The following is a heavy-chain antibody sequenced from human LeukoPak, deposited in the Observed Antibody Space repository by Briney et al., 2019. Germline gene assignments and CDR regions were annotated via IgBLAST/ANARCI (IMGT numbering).Heavy chain of an antibody. CDR3: ARGHRSLSGSTSDFDY. V-gene: IGHV3-13*01. J-gene: IGHJ4*02. D-gene: IGHD1-26*01. CDR2: IGTAGDT. Sequence: GGSLRLSCAASGFTFSSYDMHWVRQATGKGLEWVSAIGTAGDTYYPGSVKGRFTISRENAENSLYLQMNSLRAGDTAVYYCARGHRSLSGSTSDFDYWGQGTLVTVSS. CDR1: GFTFSSYD.